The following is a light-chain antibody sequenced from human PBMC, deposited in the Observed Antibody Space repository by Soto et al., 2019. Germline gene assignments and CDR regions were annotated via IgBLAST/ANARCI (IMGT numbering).Light chain of an antibody. V-gene: IGKV1-39*01. Sequence: IQMTQSPSFLSASVGDRITISCRASQTVRTFLNWYQHRPGGAPKLLIYSATRLQSGVPSRFSGSGSGTDFTLTISSLQPEDVATYYCQQSYSTPRTFGQGTRLEIK. CDR1: QTVRTF. CDR3: QQSYSTPRT. CDR2: SAT. J-gene: IGKJ5*01.